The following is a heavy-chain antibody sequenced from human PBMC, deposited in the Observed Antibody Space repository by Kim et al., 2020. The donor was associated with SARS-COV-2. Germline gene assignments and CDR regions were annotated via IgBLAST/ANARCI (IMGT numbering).Heavy chain of an antibody. Sequence: GGSLRLSCAAYGFTFSSYAMTWVRQAPGKGLEWVSDISGSGGSTYYADSVKGRFTISRDNSKSTLDLQMNSLRAEDTAIYYCAQNDDVWSGYYQTWGQGTLVTVSS. CDR1: GFTFSSYA. CDR2: ISGSGGST. CDR3: AQNDDVWSGYYQT. J-gene: IGHJ4*02. D-gene: IGHD3-3*01. V-gene: IGHV3-23*01.